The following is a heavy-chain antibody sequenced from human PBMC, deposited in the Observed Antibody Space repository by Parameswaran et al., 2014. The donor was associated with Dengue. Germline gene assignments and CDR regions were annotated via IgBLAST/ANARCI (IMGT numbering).Heavy chain of an antibody. D-gene: IGHD3-10*01. V-gene: IGHV3-23*01. J-gene: IGHJ4*02. CDR3: AKAMVKNDY. CDR2: ISGSGGST. Sequence: FRQAPGKGLEWVSAISGSGGSTYYADSVKGRFTISRDNSKNTLYLQMNSLRAEDTAVYYCAKAMVKNDYWGQGTLVTVSS.